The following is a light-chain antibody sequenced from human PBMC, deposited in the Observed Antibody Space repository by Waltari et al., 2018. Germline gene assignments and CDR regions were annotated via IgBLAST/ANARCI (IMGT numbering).Light chain of an antibody. J-gene: IGLJ2*01. CDR3: SSYAGSNNVV. CDR2: EVS. Sequence: QSALTQPPSASGSPGQSVTISCTGTSSDVGGYNYVSWYQQHPGKAPKLMIYEVSKRPSGVPDRFSGSKAGNTASRTVAGLQAEDEADDYCSSYAGSNNVVFGGGTKLTVL. V-gene: IGLV2-8*01. CDR1: SSDVGGYNY.